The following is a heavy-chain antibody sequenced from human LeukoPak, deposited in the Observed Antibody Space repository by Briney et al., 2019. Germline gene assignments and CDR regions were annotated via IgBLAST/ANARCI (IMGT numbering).Heavy chain of an antibody. CDR2: IFYSGST. V-gene: IGHV4-38-2*02. D-gene: IGHD3-10*01. J-gene: IGHJ3*02. CDR1: GYSINSGYY. CDR3: AKSNGYGLVDI. Sequence: SETLSLTCTVSGYSINSGYYWGWIRQPPGKGLEWIGNIFYSGSTYYSPSVKSRVTISLDTSRNQFSLKLNSVTAADTAVYYCAKSNGYGLVDIWGQGTMVTVSS.